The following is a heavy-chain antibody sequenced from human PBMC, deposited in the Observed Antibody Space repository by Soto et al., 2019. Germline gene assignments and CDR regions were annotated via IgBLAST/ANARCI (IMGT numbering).Heavy chain of an antibody. Sequence: GGSLRLSCAASGFTFSDYYMSWIRQAPGKGLEWVSYISSSSSTIYYADSVKGRFTISRDNAKNSLYLKMNSLRAEDTAVYYCASTAGGSSLDYWGQGTLVAVSS. V-gene: IGHV3-11*01. CDR2: ISSSSSTI. D-gene: IGHD1-26*01. CDR3: ASTAGGSSLDY. J-gene: IGHJ4*02. CDR1: GFTFSDYY.